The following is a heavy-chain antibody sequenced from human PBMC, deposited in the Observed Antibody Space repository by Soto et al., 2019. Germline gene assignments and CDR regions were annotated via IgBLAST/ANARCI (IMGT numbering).Heavy chain of an antibody. CDR3: AKEPLERHFGFDY. CDR2: ISYDGSNK. J-gene: IGHJ4*02. V-gene: IGHV3-30*18. D-gene: IGHD1-1*01. Sequence: GGSLRLSCAASGFTFSSYGMHWVRQAPGKGLEWVAVISYDGSNKYYADSVKGRFTISRDNSKNTLYLEMNSLRDEDTAVYYCAKEPLERHFGFDYWGQGALVTVSS. CDR1: GFTFSSYG.